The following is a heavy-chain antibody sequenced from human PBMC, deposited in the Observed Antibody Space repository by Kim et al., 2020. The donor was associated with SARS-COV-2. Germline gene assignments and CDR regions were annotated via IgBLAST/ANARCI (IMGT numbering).Heavy chain of an antibody. D-gene: IGHD3-16*02. CDR1: GGSFSGYY. V-gene: IGHV4-34*01. J-gene: IGHJ4*02. CDR3: ARVYDYVWGSYRPKRGGFDY. CDR2: INHSGST. Sequence: SETLSLTCAVYGGSFSGYYWSWIRQPPGKGLEWIGEINHSGSTNYNPSLKSRVTISVDTSKNQFSLKLSSVTAADTAVYYCARVYDYVWGSYRPKRGGFDYWGQGTLVTVSS.